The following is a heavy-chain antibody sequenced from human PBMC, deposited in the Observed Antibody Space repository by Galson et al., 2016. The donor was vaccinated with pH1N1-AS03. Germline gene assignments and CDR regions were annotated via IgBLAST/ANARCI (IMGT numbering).Heavy chain of an antibody. CDR3: ATLDDYGAGRFEEDFHH. J-gene: IGHJ1*01. V-gene: IGHV5-51*01. CDR1: GYSFTKNW. D-gene: IGHD3-10*01. CDR2: IYPIDSDT. Sequence: QSGAEVKKPGESLKISCKGSGYSFTKNWIGRVRQMPGKGLEWMGFIYPIDSDTRYSPSFKGQVTTSADKSISATDLHGSSLAVSDSAMYYCATLDDYGAGRFEEDFHHWGQGTLVTVSS.